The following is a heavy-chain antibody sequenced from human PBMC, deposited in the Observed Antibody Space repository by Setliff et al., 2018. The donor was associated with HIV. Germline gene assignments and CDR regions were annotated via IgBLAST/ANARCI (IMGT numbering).Heavy chain of an antibody. CDR3: ARDYSRYTWNYFDY. Sequence: PGGSLRLSCAASGFTFSNYWMSWVRQAPGKGLEWVANIKQDGSEKYYVDSVKGRFTTSRDNAKKSLYLQMNSLRAEDTALYYCARDYSRYTWNYFDYWGQGTLVTVSS. CDR1: GFTFSNYW. J-gene: IGHJ4*02. CDR2: IKQDGSEK. V-gene: IGHV3-7*03. D-gene: IGHD1-20*01.